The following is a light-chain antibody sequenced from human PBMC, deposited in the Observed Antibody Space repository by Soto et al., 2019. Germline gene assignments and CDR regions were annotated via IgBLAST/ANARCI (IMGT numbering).Light chain of an antibody. CDR1: PAIASF. J-gene: IGKJ1*01. V-gene: IGKV1-9*01. CDR2: DAA. Sequence: IQLTQSPSSLSASVGDRVTITCRASPAIASFLAWYQQKPGTAPKLLIYDAATLQSGVPSRFSGSSSGTEYTLTIGSLQPEDFATYYCQQLNGSPWTFGQGTKVDIK. CDR3: QQLNGSPWT.